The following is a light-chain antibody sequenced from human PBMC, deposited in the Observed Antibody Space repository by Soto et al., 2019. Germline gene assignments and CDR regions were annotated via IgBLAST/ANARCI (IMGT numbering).Light chain of an antibody. CDR2: GNS. J-gene: IGLJ1*01. Sequence: QSVLTQPPSVSGAPGQRVTISCTGSSSNTGAGYDVHWYQQLPGTGPKLLISGNSNRPSGVPDRFSGSRSGTSASLAITGLQAEDEADYYCQSHDSSLSAYVFGTGTKLTVL. CDR1: SSNTGAGYD. CDR3: QSHDSSLSAYV. V-gene: IGLV1-40*01.